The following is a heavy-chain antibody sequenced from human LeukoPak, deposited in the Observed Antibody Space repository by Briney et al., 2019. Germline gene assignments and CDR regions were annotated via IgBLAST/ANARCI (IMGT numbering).Heavy chain of an antibody. D-gene: IGHD6-19*01. V-gene: IGHV4-30-2*01. Sequence: SQTLSLTCIVSGGSISSGDYYWSWIRQPPGKGLEWIGYINHSGSTYYKPSLKSRVTISVDRSKNHFSLNLSYVTAADTAVYYCAKDGPDWYSSGWYRGAYFDYWGQGTLVTVSS. CDR1: GGSISSGDYY. CDR2: INHSGST. CDR3: AKDGPDWYSSGWYRGAYFDY. J-gene: IGHJ4*02.